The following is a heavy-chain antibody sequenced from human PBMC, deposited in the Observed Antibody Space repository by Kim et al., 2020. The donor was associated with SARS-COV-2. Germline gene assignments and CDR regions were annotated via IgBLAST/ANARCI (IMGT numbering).Heavy chain of an antibody. CDR2: IYSGGSST. Sequence: GGSLRLSCAASGFTFSSYAMSWVRQAPGKGLEWVSVIYSGGSSTYYADSVKGRFTISRDNSKNTLYLQMNSLRAEDTAVYYCAKATGGSSSWCEFDYWGQGTLVTVSS. D-gene: IGHD6-13*01. J-gene: IGHJ4*02. CDR1: GFTFSSYA. V-gene: IGHV3-23*03. CDR3: AKATGGSSSWCEFDY.